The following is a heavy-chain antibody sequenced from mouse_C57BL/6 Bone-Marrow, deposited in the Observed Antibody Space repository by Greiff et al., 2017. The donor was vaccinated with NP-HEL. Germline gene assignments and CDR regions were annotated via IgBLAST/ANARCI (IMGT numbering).Heavy chain of an antibody. CDR3: ARRGRFHY. CDR1: GYAFTNYL. CDR2: INPGSGGT. Sequence: QVQLQQSGAELVRPGTSVKVSCKASGYAFTNYLIEWVKQRPGPGLEWIGVINPGSGGTNYNEKFKGKATLTADKSSSTAYMQLSSLTAEDSAVYFCARRGRFHYWGQGTTLTVSS. J-gene: IGHJ2*01. V-gene: IGHV1-54*01.